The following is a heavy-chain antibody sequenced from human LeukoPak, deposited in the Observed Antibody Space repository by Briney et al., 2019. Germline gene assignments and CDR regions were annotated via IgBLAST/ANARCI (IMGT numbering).Heavy chain of an antibody. V-gene: IGHV4-4*02. CDR2: IYHSGST. Sequence: PSETLSLTCAVSGGSISSSNWWSWVRQPPGKGLEWIGEIYHSGSTNYNPSLKSRVTISVDKSKNQFSLKLSSVTAADTAVYYCAGVTMAPDAFDIWGQGTMVTVSS. CDR1: GGSISSSNW. J-gene: IGHJ3*02. CDR3: AGVTMAPDAFDI. D-gene: IGHD3-10*01.